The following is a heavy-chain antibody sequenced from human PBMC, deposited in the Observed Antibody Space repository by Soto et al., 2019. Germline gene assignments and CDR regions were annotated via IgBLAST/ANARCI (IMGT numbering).Heavy chain of an antibody. Sequence: PGGSLRLSCAASGFTFSSYSMNWVRQAPGKGLEWVSFIGSTPSYIYYADSVKGRFTISRDNAKSSLYLLMNSLRVEDTAVYYCARVGRADYASGTYYYYGVDVWGQGTTVTVSS. CDR1: GFTFSSYS. CDR3: ARVGRADYASGTYYYYGVDV. V-gene: IGHV3-21*05. J-gene: IGHJ6*02. CDR2: IGSTPSYI. D-gene: IGHD3-10*01.